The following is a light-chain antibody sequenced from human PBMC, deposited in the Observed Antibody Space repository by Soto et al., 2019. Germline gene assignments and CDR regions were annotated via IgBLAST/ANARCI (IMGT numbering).Light chain of an antibody. CDR3: LQHNGYPWT. CDR2: TAS. Sequence: DLQMTQSPSSLSASVGDRVTITCRASQGIRYDLAWYQQKPGKAPKRLIYTASSLESGVPSRFSGSGFGTDFTLTITSLQPEDFATYYCLQHNGYPWTFGQGTKVEVE. V-gene: IGKV1-17*01. CDR1: QGIRYD. J-gene: IGKJ1*01.